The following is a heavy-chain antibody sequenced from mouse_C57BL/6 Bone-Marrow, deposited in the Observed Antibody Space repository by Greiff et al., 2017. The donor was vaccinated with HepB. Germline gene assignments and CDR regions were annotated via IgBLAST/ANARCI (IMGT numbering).Heavy chain of an antibody. CDR3: ARHAPYSNCARAWFAY. CDR1: GYTFTEYT. CDR2: FYPGSGSI. D-gene: IGHD2-5*01. V-gene: IGHV1-62-2*01. Sequence: VQLQESGAELVKPGASVKLSCKASGYTFTEYTIHWVKQRSGQGLEWIGWFYPGSGSIKYNEKFKDKATLTADKSSSTVYMELSRLTSEDSAVYFCARHAPYSNCARAWFAYWGQGTLVTVSA. J-gene: IGHJ3*01.